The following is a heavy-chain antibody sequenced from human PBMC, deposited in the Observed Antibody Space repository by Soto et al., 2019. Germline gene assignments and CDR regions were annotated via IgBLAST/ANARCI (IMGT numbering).Heavy chain of an antibody. CDR3: ARLSSGFDLRSGSCLDL. V-gene: IGHV4-39*01. J-gene: IGHJ4*02. CDR1: GGSISSSSYY. CDR2: IYYSGST. D-gene: IGHD3-3*01. Sequence: SETLSLTCTVSGGSISSSSYYWGWIRQPPGKGLEWIGSIYYSGSTYYNPSLKSRVTISVDTSKNQFSLKLSSVTAAATAVYYCARLSSGFDLRSGSCLDLRGPGTLVTGFS.